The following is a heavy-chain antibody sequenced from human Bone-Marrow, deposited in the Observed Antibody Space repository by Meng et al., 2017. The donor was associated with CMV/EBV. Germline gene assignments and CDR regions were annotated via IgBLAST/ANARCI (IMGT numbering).Heavy chain of an antibody. Sequence: GGSLRLSCAASGFTFSSYSMNWVRQAPGKGLEWVSSISSSSSYIYYADSVKGRFTISRDNAKNSLYLQMNSLRAEDTAVYYCGTAITIFGVVNYYYYYGMDVWGQGNTVNFSS. CDR3: GTAITIFGVVNYYYYYGMDV. J-gene: IGHJ6*02. CDR2: ISSSSSYI. CDR1: GFTFSSYS. V-gene: IGHV3-21*01. D-gene: IGHD3-3*01.